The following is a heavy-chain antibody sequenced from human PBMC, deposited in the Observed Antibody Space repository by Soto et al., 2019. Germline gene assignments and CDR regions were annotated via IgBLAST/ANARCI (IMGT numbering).Heavy chain of an antibody. CDR1: GYTFTNYY. V-gene: IGHV1-46*01. CDR2: INPSGGTT. CDR3: ARDKRFGDYVCAH. J-gene: IGHJ4*02. Sequence: VASVKVSCKASGYTFTNYYIHWVRQAPGQGLEWMGLINPSGGTTTYAQKFQGRVTMTSDTSTSTVYMELTTLTSEDTAVYYCARDKRFGDYVCAHWGQGALVTVSS. D-gene: IGHD3-16*01.